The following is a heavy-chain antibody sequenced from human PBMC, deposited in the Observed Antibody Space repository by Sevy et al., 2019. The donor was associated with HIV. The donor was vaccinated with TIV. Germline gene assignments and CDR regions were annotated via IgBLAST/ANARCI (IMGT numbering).Heavy chain of an antibody. CDR3: ARDLDRYCSGGSCYSIRFLDY. Sequence: ASVKVSCKASGYTFTSYGISWVRQAPGQGLEWMGWISAYNGNTNYAQKLQGRVTMTTDTSTSTAYMEARGLRSDDTAVYYCARDLDRYCSGGSCYSIRFLDYWGQGTLVTVSS. D-gene: IGHD2-15*01. CDR1: GYTFTSYG. J-gene: IGHJ4*02. V-gene: IGHV1-18*01. CDR2: ISAYNGNT.